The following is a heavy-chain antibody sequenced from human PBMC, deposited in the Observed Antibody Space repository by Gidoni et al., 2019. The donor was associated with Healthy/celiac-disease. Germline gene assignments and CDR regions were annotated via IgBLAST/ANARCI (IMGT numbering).Heavy chain of an antibody. CDR1: GFTFSSYW. J-gene: IGHJ4*02. V-gene: IGHV3-74*01. D-gene: IGHD6-6*01. CDR3: ARVSAARPFDY. Sequence: EVQLVESGVGLVPPGVSLRLSCSASGFTFSSYWMHWVRQAPGKGLVWVSRINSDGSSTSYADSVKGRFTISRDNAKNTLYLQMNSLRAEDTAVYYCARVSAARPFDYWGQGTLVTVSS. CDR2: INSDGSST.